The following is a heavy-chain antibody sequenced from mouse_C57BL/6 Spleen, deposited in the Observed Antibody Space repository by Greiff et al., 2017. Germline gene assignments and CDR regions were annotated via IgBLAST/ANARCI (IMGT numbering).Heavy chain of an antibody. J-gene: IGHJ2*01. Sequence: EVKVVESGGGLVQPGGSMKLSCVASGFTFSNYWMNWVRQSPEKGLEWVAQIRLKSDNYATHYAESVKGRFTISRDDSKSSVYLQMNNLRAEDTVIYYCTGDYCDYWGQGTTLTVSS. CDR1: GFTFSNYW. CDR3: TGDYCDY. CDR2: IRLKSDNYAT. V-gene: IGHV6-3*01.